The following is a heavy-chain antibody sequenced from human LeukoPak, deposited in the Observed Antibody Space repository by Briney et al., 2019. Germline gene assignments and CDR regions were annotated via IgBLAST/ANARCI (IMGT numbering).Heavy chain of an antibody. J-gene: IGHJ5*01. V-gene: IGHV3-23*01. CDR2: ISSSGGRA. Sequence: GGSLRLSCAAYGFTFSNYAMNWVRQAPGKGPEWVSAISSSGGRAFYAASVEGRFTVSRDNSKSTLYLQMSSLRAEDTAVYSCAKVLSQGYPNSWTNWFDSWGQGALVTVSS. CDR3: AKVLSQGYPNSWTNWFDS. D-gene: IGHD6-13*01. CDR1: GFTFSNYA.